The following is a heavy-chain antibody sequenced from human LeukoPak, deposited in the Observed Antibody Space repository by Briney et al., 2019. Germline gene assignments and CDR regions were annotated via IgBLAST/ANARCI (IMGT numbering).Heavy chain of an antibody. CDR2: IYYSGST. CDR3: ARASVAGFFDY. V-gene: IGHV4-59*01. CDR1: GGSFSGYY. D-gene: IGHD6-19*01. Sequence: SETLSLTCAVYGGSFSGYYWSWIRQPPGKGLEWIGYIYYSGSTNYNPSLKSRVTISVDTSKNQFSLKLSSVTAADTAVYYCARASVAGFFDYWGQGTLVTVSS. J-gene: IGHJ4*02.